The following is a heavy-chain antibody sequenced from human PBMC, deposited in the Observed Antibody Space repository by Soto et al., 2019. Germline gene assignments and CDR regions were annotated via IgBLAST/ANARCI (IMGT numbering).Heavy chain of an antibody. Sequence: SVKVCLKASSYAFTGYYMHWVRQAPGQGLEWMGWINPNSGGTNYAQKFQGWVTMTRDTSISTAYMELSRLRSDDTAVYYCARDHDPGWHPRSYGPGFDPWGQGTLVTVSS. CDR2: INPNSGGT. CDR1: SYAFTGYY. CDR3: ARDHDPGWHPRSYGPGFDP. D-gene: IGHD5-18*01. V-gene: IGHV1-2*04. J-gene: IGHJ5*02.